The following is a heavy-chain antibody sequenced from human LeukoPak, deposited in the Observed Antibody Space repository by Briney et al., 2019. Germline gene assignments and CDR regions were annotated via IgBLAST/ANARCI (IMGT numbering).Heavy chain of an antibody. CDR3: ARYVVVVPAARPTNNWFDP. J-gene: IGHJ5*02. CDR1: GGSISSYY. CDR2: IYTSGST. D-gene: IGHD2-2*01. Sequence: SETLSLTCTVSGGSISSYYWSWIRQPAGKGLEWIGRIYTSGSTNYNPSLKSRVTMSVDTSKNQFSLKPSSVTAADTAVYYCARYVVVVPAARPTNNWFDPWGQGTLVTVSS. V-gene: IGHV4-4*07.